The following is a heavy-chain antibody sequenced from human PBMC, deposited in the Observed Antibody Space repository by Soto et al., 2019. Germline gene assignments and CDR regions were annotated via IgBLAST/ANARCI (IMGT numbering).Heavy chain of an antibody. V-gene: IGHV4-31*03. J-gene: IGHJ4*02. CDR3: ARYPAILAGYYTADY. CDR1: GGSISSGGYY. CDR2: IYYSGST. Sequence: QVQLQESGPGLVKPSQTLSLTCTVSGGSISSGGYYWSWIRQHPGKGLEWIGYIYYSGSTYYNPSLKSRVTVSVATSKNQFSLKLSSVTAADTAVYYCARYPAILAGYYTADYWGQGTLVTVSS. D-gene: IGHD3-9*01.